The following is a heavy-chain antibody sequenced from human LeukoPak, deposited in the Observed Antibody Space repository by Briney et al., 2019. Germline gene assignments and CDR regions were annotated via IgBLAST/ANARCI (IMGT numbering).Heavy chain of an antibody. D-gene: IGHD3-10*01. CDR2: FDPEDGET. J-gene: IGHJ4*02. CDR3: ARGGEYYYGSGSFYNQFYYFDY. V-gene: IGHV1-24*01. CDR1: GYTLTELS. Sequence: ASVKVSRKVSGYTLTELSMHWVRQAPGKGLEWMGGFDPEDGETIYAQKFQGRVTMTEDTSTDTAYMELSSLRSEDTAVYYCARGGEYYYGSGSFYNQFYYFDYWGQGTLVTVSS.